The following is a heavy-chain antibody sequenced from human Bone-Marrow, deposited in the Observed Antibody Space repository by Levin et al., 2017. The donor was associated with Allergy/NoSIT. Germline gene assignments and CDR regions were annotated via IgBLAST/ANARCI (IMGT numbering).Heavy chain of an antibody. V-gene: IGHV1-2*02. CDR2: MKYNSGGA. D-gene: IGHD6-19*01. CDR1: GNTFTGYY. CDR3: ARVVGQQWLVRDLDS. Sequence: AGGSLRLSCKASGNTFTGYYIHWVRQAPGQGLEWVGWMKYNSGGANYAQKFQGRVTMTRDTSVSTAYMEMTRLTSDDTAVYYCARVVGQQWLVRDLDSWGQGTLVTVST. J-gene: IGHJ4*02.